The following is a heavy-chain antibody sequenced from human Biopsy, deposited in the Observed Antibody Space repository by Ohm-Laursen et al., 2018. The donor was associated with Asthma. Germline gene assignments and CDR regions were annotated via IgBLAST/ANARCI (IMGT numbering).Heavy chain of an antibody. V-gene: IGHV4-39*01. CDR2: IYYSGTT. Sequence: GTLSLTCSLSSGSGGYMRSGNYYWGWIRQPPGKGLEWIGSIYYSGTTYYNPSLGGRVTVSADTSKNQFSLKLTSVTAADTAVYYCVRGSSSWHHGPFHYYYGLDVWGQGTTATVSS. CDR3: VRGSSSWHHGPFHYYYGLDV. D-gene: IGHD6-13*01. J-gene: IGHJ6*02. CDR1: SGSGGYMRSGNYY.